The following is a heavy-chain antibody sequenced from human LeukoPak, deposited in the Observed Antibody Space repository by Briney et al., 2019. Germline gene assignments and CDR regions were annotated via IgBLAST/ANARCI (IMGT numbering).Heavy chain of an antibody. V-gene: IGHV3-21*01. J-gene: IGHJ6*03. CDR1: GFTFSSYS. CDR3: ARDNLLTVTTYYYYYMDV. CDR2: ISSSSSYI. Sequence: GGSLRLSCAASGFTFSSYSMNWVRQAPGKGLEWVSSISSSSSYIYYADSVKGRFTISRDNAKNSLYLQMNSLRAEDTAVYYCARDNLLTVTTYYYYYMDVWGKGTTVTISS. D-gene: IGHD4-17*01.